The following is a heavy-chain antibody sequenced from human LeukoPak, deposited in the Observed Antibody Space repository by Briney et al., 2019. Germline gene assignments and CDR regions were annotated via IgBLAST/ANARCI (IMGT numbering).Heavy chain of an antibody. D-gene: IGHD2-2*01. CDR1: GGTFSSYA. Sequence: SVKVSRKASGGTFSSYAISWWRQAPGQGLEWMGGIIPIFGTANYAQKFQRRVTITADESTSTAYMELSSLRSEDTAVYYCARDYCSRTSCPRPYFDYWGQGTLVTVSS. J-gene: IGHJ4*02. CDR3: ARDYCSRTSCPRPYFDY. V-gene: IGHV1-69*13. CDR2: IIPIFGTA.